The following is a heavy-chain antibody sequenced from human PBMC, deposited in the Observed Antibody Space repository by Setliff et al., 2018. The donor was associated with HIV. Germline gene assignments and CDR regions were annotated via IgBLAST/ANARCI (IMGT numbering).Heavy chain of an antibody. CDR1: GGSISSSSYF. Sequence: PSETLSLTCTVSGGSISSSSYFWGWIRQPPGKGLEWIGSVYYSGNTYYNPSLKSRVTISVDTSKNQFSLKLSSVTAADTAVYYCASAEPPIYSSGWRGVGYFDYWGQGTLVTVSS. CDR3: ASAEPPIYSSGWRGVGYFDY. J-gene: IGHJ4*02. V-gene: IGHV4-39*07. CDR2: VYYSGNT. D-gene: IGHD6-19*01.